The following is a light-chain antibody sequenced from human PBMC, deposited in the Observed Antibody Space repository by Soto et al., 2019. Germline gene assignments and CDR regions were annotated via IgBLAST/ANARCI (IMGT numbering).Light chain of an antibody. CDR2: GAS. J-gene: IGKJ1*01. Sequence: IVMTQSPGTLSVSPGERATLSCRASQRVSSNLAWYQRKPGQAPRLLIYGASTRATGIPARFNVSGSGTDFTLSIGRLAPEYFAVYDCQHYGSSGTFGQGTKV. CDR3: QHYGSSGT. CDR1: QRVSSN. V-gene: IGKV3-20*01.